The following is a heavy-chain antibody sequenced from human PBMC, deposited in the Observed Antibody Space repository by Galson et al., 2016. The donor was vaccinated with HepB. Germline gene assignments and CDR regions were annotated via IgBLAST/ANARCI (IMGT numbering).Heavy chain of an antibody. J-gene: IGHJ4*02. CDR2: FDPDDGET. D-gene: IGHD3-22*01. V-gene: IGHV1-24*01. Sequence: SVKVSCKVSGETLIYLSIHWLRQAPGKGLEWLGGFDPDDGETDYAQRFAGRLTLTEDTSTGTAYMDLSSLRSEDTAVYYCAIGDVYDTSAFLWVVGSFDYWGQGTLVTVSS. CDR1: GETLIYLS. CDR3: AIGDVYDTSAFLWVVGSFDY.